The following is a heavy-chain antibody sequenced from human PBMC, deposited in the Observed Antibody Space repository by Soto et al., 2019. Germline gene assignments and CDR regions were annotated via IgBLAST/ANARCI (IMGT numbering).Heavy chain of an antibody. J-gene: IGHJ4*02. V-gene: IGHV4-61*01. Sequence: SETLSLTCSVSGGSISSGSYYWGWTRQTPGRGLEWIAYISYSGSTNYNPSLKSRVSISVDTSKNQFSLKLTSVTAADTAVYYCARGRTYYYDDTGPYYFEHWGQGTLVTVSS. CDR3: ARGRTYYYDDTGPYYFEH. CDR2: ISYSGST. CDR1: GGSISSGSYY. D-gene: IGHD3-22*01.